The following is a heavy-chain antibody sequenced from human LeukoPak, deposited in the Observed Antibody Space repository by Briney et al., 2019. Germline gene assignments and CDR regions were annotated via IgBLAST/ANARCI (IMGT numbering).Heavy chain of an antibody. J-gene: IGHJ4*02. V-gene: IGHV3-21*01. Sequence: GGSLRLSCVTSGFTFSAYNMNWVRQAPGKGLEWVSCISSSSNYVYYADSVKGRFTISRDNAKNSLYLQMNSLRAEDTAVYYCARDEGVSFDYWGQGTLVTVSS. CDR2: ISSSSNYV. CDR1: GFTFSAYN. CDR3: ARDEGVSFDY.